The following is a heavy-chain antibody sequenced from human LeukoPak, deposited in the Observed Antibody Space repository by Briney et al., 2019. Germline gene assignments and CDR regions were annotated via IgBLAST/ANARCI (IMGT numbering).Heavy chain of an antibody. CDR1: GVTVNSNY. Sequence: GGSLRLSCAASGVTVNSNYNSWVRQAPGKGLEWVSVIYSGGRTYYADSVKGRFTVSRDNSKNTLCLQMSSLRAEDTAVYYCGEGHSSSWSGGFWGQGTMVTVSS. J-gene: IGHJ4*02. CDR3: GEGHSSSWSGGF. D-gene: IGHD6-13*01. V-gene: IGHV3-66*01. CDR2: IYSGGRT.